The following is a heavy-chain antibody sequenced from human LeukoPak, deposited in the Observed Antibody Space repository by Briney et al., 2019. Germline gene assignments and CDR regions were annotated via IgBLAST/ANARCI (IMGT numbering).Heavy chain of an antibody. V-gene: IGHV3-21*01. Sequence: GGSLRLSCAASGFTFSSYSMNWVRQAPGKGLEWVSSISSSSSYIYYADSVKGRFTISRDNAKNSLYLQMNSLRAEDTAVYYCATHYVWGSYRFYWGQGTLVTVSS. CDR3: ATHYVWGSYRFY. CDR1: GFTFSSYS. J-gene: IGHJ4*02. CDR2: ISSSSSYI. D-gene: IGHD3-16*02.